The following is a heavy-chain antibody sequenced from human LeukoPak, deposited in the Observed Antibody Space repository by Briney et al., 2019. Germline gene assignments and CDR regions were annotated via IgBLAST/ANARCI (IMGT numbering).Heavy chain of an antibody. Sequence: SETLSLTCTVSGGSISRYYWSWIRQPPGKGLEWIGEINHSGSTNYDPSLKSRVTISVDTSKNQFSLKLSSVTAADTAVYYCARSRDIWGQGTMVTVSS. CDR1: GGSISRYY. V-gene: IGHV4-34*01. CDR2: INHSGST. CDR3: ARSRDI. J-gene: IGHJ3*02.